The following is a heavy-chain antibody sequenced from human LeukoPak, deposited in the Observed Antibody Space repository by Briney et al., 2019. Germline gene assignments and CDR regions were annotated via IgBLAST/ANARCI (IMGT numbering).Heavy chain of an antibody. D-gene: IGHD4-23*01. CDR3: AKSLDYGGNRARLDF. J-gene: IGHJ4*02. Sequence: GGSLRLSCAASGFIFSSYAMHWVRQAPGKGLEWVALISYDGSNKYYADSVKGRLTISRDNSKNTLYLQMNSLRVDDTAVYYCAKSLDYGGNRARLDFWGQGTLVTVSS. CDR2: ISYDGSNK. CDR1: GFIFSSYA. V-gene: IGHV3-30*04.